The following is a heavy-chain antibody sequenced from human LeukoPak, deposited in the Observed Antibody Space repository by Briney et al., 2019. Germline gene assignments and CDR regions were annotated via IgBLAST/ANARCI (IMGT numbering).Heavy chain of an antibody. J-gene: IGHJ4*02. CDR3: ARLSCGGGSCYSGKGNLDY. V-gene: IGHV4-39*01. CDR1: SGSISSRFHY. D-gene: IGHD2-15*01. Sequence: SETLSLTCTVSSGSISSRFHYWGWIRQPPGKGLHWIATVNYKGTTYYNASLNSRVTISIDTSKNQFSLKMSSLTAADTAVYYCARLSCGGGSCYSGKGNLDYWGQGILVTVSS. CDR2: VNYKGTT.